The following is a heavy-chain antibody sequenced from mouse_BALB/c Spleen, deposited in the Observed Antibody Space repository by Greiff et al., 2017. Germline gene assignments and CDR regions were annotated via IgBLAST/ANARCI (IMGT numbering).Heavy chain of an antibody. V-gene: IGHV5-6-4*01. CDR1: GFTFSSYT. J-gene: IGHJ2*01. D-gene: IGHD4-1*02. Sequence: EVQVVESGGGLVKPGGSLKLSCAASGFTFSSYTMSWVRQTPEKRLEWVATISSGGSYTYYPDSVKGRFTISRDNAKNTLYLQMSSLKSEDTAMYYCTRSTGRDYCDYWGQGTTLTVSS. CDR3: TRSTGRDYCDY. CDR2: ISSGGSYT.